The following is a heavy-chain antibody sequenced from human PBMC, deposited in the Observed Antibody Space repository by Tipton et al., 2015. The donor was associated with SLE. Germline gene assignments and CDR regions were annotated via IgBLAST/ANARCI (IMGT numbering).Heavy chain of an antibody. J-gene: IGHJ6*02. CDR3: ARVKVGTTVYYYYGMDV. V-gene: IGHV1-69*09. D-gene: IGHD4-11*01. Sequence: QVQLVQSGAEVKKPGSSVKVSCKASGGTFSSYAISWVRQAPGQGLEWMGGIIPILGIANYAQKFQGRVTITADKSTSTAYMELSSLRSEDTAVYYCARVKVGTTVYYYYGMDVWGQGTTVTVSS. CDR1: GGTFSSYA. CDR2: IIPILGIA.